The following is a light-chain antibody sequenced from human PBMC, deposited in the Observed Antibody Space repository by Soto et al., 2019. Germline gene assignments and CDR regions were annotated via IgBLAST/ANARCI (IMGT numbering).Light chain of an antibody. J-gene: IGLJ7*01. CDR1: NSDVGGYNY. CDR2: EVS. CDR3: SSYTTSTTWV. Sequence: QSALTQPASVSGSPGQSIAISCTGTNSDVGGYNYVSWYQHHPGKAPKLMIYEVSNRPSGVSNRFSGSKSGNTASLTISGLQAEDEADYYCSSYTTSTTWVFGGGTQLTFL. V-gene: IGLV2-14*01.